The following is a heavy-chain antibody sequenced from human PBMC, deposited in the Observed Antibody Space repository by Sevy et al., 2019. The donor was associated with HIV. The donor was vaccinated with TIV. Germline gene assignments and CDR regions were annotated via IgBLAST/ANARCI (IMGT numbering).Heavy chain of an antibody. CDR1: GFTFSSYS. CDR3: ATLGGSSSWYGDTYYLDY. CDR2: ISSSSSYI. D-gene: IGHD6-13*01. Sequence: GGSLRLSCAASGFTFSSYSMNWVRQAPGKGLEWVSSISSSSSYISYSDSVKGRFTISRDNAKNSLYLQMNSLRAEDTAVYHCATLGGSSSWYGDTYYLDYWGQGTLVTVSS. V-gene: IGHV3-21*01. J-gene: IGHJ4*02.